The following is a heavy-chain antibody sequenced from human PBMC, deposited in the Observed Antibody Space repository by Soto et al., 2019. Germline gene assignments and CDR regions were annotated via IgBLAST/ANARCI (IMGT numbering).Heavy chain of an antibody. D-gene: IGHD6-6*01. Sequence: EVQLVESGGGLVKPGGSLRLSCAASGFTFSSYSMNWVRQAPGKGLEWVSSISSSSSYISYADSVKGRFTISRANAKNSLYLQMNSLRAEDTAVYYCARVGGQLVPCFDYWGQGTLVTVSS. CDR2: ISSSSSYI. CDR3: ARVGGQLVPCFDY. V-gene: IGHV3-21*01. CDR1: GFTFSSYS. J-gene: IGHJ4*02.